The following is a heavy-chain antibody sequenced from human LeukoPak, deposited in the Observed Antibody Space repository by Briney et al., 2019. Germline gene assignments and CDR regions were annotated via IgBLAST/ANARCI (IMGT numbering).Heavy chain of an antibody. Sequence: GGSLRLSCAASGFTLSSYAMSWVRQAPGKGLEWASAISGSGGSTYYADSVKGRFTISRDNSKNTLYLQMNSLRAEDTAVYYCAKDPRYFDWLLPFDYWGQGTLVTVSS. D-gene: IGHD3-9*01. CDR3: AKDPRYFDWLLPFDY. J-gene: IGHJ4*02. V-gene: IGHV3-23*01. CDR1: GFTLSSYA. CDR2: ISGSGGST.